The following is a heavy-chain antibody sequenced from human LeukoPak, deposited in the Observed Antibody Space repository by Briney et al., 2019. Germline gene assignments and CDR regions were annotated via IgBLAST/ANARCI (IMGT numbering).Heavy chain of an antibody. CDR2: ISVSGNT. J-gene: IGHJ4*02. V-gene: IGHV3-53*01. Sequence: PGGSLRLSCAASGFTVSSNYMSWVRQAPGKGLECVSAISVSGNTYHADSVKGRFTISRDSSKNTLYLQMNSLRAGDAAVYYCAKAPVTTCSGAYCYPFDYWSQGTLVTVSS. CDR3: AKAPVTTCSGAYCYPFDY. D-gene: IGHD2-15*01. CDR1: GFTVSSNY.